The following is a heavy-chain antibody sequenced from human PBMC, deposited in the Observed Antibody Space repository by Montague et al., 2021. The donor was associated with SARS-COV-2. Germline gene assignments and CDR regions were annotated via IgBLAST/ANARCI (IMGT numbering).Heavy chain of an antibody. J-gene: IGHJ4*02. V-gene: IGHV4-34*01. D-gene: IGHD3-22*01. CDR2: INHRGST. CDR3: ARGRQHINMVVVVVTGGEYYFDX. Sequence: SETLSLTCAVYDGSFSDYSWTWIRQPPGKGLEWIGEINHRGSTNYNPSLKSQVTISVDTSKNQFSLKMTSVTAADTAVYYCARGRQHINMVVVVVTGGEYYFDXWGQGTLVAVSS. CDR1: DGSFSDYS.